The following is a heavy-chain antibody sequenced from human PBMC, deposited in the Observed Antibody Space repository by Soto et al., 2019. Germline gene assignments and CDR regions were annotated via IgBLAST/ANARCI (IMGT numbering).Heavy chain of an antibody. Sequence: QVQLVQSGAEVKKPGSSVKVSCKASGGTFSSYAISWVRQAPGQGLEWMGGSIPIFGTANYAQKFQGRVTIDADESTRTAYMELSSLRSEETAVYYCARGEDIVMVEAADIYYYGMDVWGQGTPVTVSS. CDR3: ARGEDIVMVEAADIYYYGMDV. D-gene: IGHD2-15*01. CDR2: SIPIFGTA. CDR1: GGTFSSYA. V-gene: IGHV1-69*01. J-gene: IGHJ6*02.